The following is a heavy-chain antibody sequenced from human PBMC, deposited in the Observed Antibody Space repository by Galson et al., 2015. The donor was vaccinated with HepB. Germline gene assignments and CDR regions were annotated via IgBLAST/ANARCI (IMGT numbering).Heavy chain of an antibody. CDR3: AREEAVAGLNPLFDY. CDR2: ISYDGSNK. V-gene: IGHV3-30-3*01. D-gene: IGHD6-19*01. Sequence: SLRLSCAASGFTFSSYAMHWVRQAPGKGLEWVAVISYDGSNKYYADSVKGRFTISRDNSKNTLYLQMNSLRAEDTAVYYCAREEAVAGLNPLFDYWGQGTLVTVSS. J-gene: IGHJ4*02. CDR1: GFTFSSYA.